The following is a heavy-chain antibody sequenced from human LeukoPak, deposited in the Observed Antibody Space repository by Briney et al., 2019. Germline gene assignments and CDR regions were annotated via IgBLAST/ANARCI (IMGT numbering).Heavy chain of an antibody. CDR2: SKYDGSTA. V-gene: IGHV3-74*03. CDR3: AKTDWFDP. Sequence: GGSLRLSCETSGFTLKNYWMSWLRRAPGKGLEWVSRSKYDGSTAMYAESVKGRFTISRDNARGTLYLQMNSLRVDDTAVYYCAKTDWFDPCGRGILVTVSS. CDR1: GFTLKNYW. J-gene: IGHJ5*02.